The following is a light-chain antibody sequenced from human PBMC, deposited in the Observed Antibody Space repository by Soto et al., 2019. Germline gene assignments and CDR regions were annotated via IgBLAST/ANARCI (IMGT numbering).Light chain of an antibody. J-gene: IGLJ2*01. CDR3: LVSYSGAYVV. CDR1: TGAVTSGHY. V-gene: IGLV7-46*01. Sequence: QAVVTQEPSLTMSPGGTVTLTCGSSTGAVTSGHYPNWFQQKPGQAPRTLIYDTTNKHSWTPARFSGSLLGGKAALTLSGAQPEDEADYYCLVSYSGAYVVFGGGTKLTVL. CDR2: DTT.